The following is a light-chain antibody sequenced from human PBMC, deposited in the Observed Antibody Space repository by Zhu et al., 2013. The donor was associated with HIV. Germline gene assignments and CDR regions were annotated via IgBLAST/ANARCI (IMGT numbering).Light chain of an antibody. CDR3: LQHNSYPYT. CDR2: AAS. Sequence: DIRMTQAPSSLSAFIGDSVTINCRASQAIRNDLGWYQQKPGRAPKRLIYAASSLQSGVPSRFSGSGSGTEFTLTISSLQPEDFATYFCLQHNSYPYTFGQGTKLEIK. J-gene: IGKJ2*01. V-gene: IGKV1-17*01. CDR1: QAIRND.